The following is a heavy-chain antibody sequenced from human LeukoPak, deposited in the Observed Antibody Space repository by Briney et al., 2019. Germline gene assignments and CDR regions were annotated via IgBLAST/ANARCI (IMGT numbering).Heavy chain of an antibody. D-gene: IGHD3-10*01. J-gene: IGHJ4*02. V-gene: IGHV3-7*03. CDR2: MKEDGSEK. CDR3: ARGPNYGSRSDYFDY. Sequence: GGSLRLSCAASGFTFSGMNWVRQAPGQGLEWVANMKEDGSEKYCVDCVKGRFTISRDNAENSLYLQMNSLRVEDTAVYYCARGPNYGSRSDYFDYWGQGTLVTVSS. CDR1: GFTFSG.